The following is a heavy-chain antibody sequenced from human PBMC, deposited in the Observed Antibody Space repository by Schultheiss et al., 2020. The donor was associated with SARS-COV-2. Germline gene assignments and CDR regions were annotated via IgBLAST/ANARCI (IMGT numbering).Heavy chain of an antibody. V-gene: IGHV1-2*02. J-gene: IGHJ4*02. CDR1: GYTFTGYY. D-gene: IGHD4-17*01. Sequence: ASVKVSCKASGYTFTGYYMHWVRQAPGQGLEWMGGIIPIFGTANYAQKFQGRVTITRNTSISTAYMELSSLRSDDTAVYYCARVKIRGRLLDSWGQGTRVTVSS. CDR2: IIPIFGTA. CDR3: ARVKIRGRLLDS.